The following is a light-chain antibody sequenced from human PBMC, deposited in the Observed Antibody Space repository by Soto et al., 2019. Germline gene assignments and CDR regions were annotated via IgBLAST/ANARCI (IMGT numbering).Light chain of an antibody. Sequence: DFPMTQSPSTLSASVGDRFTITCRASKNIRSRLAWFQQKPGKAPKLLIYDASSLESRVPQRFSGSGSGTEFILTSSSLQTDDFSTYYCQQYHSYWTFGQGTKVE. CDR2: DAS. CDR3: QQYHSYWT. J-gene: IGKJ1*01. CDR1: KNIRSR. V-gene: IGKV1-5*01.